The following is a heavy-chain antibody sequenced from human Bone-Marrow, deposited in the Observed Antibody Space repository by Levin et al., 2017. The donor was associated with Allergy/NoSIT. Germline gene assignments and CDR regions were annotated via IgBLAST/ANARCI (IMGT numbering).Heavy chain of an antibody. CDR2: VSSPGST. CDR3: ARHGGSLYCSGGSCYSGVFDM. CDR1: GGSVTSGSYF. J-gene: IGHJ3*02. V-gene: IGHV4-39*01. Sequence: PSETLSLTCTVSGGSVTSGSYFWGWIRLPPGKGLEWIGSVSSPGSTYDNTSLKSRVSISVDTSKNQVSLKLSSVTAADTAIYYCARHGGSLYCSGGSCYSGVFDMWGQGTMVTVSS. D-gene: IGHD2-15*01.